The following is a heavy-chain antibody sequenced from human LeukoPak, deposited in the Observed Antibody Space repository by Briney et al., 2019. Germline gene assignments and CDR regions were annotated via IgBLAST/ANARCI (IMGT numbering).Heavy chain of an antibody. V-gene: IGHV4-39*01. J-gene: IGHJ5*02. CDR1: GGSISSSSYY. CDR3: ARGGPSGYSYGLQPNNCCGWFDP. CDR2: IYYSGST. D-gene: IGHD5-18*01. Sequence: SETLSLTCTVSGGSISSSSYYWGWIRQPPGKGLEWIGSIYYSGSTYYNPSLKSRVTISVDTSKNQFSLKLSSVTAADTAVYYCARGGPSGYSYGLQPNNCCGWFDPWGQGTLVTVSS.